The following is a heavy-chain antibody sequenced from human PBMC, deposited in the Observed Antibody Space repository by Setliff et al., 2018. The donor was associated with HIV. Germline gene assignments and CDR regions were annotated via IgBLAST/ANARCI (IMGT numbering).Heavy chain of an antibody. D-gene: IGHD5-18*01. CDR1: GGSISSYY. CDR3: ARDRGRRGQLWLHFDY. J-gene: IGHJ4*02. Sequence: SETLSLTCIVSGGSISSYYWSWIRQPPGKGLEWIGYIYYSGSTNYNPSLESRLAMSVDMSKNHFSLKLSSVTAADTAVYYCARDRGRRGQLWLHFDYWGQGTLVTVSS. V-gene: IGHV4-59*12. CDR2: IYYSGST.